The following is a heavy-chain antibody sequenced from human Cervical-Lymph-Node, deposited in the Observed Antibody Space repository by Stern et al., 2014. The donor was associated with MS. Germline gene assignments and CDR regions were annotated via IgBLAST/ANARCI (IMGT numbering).Heavy chain of an antibody. Sequence: VQLVESGGGVVQPGRSLRLSCAASGFIFNSYAIHWVRQAPGKGLEWVTFISYDGTVKYYADSVKGRFTISRDNSKNTLYLQMNSLRAEDTAVYYCARDLSTRYSIDYWGQGTLVAVSS. CDR2: ISYDGTVK. V-gene: IGHV3-30-3*01. CDR3: ARDLSTRYSIDY. D-gene: IGHD2-15*01. CDR1: GFIFNSYA. J-gene: IGHJ4*02.